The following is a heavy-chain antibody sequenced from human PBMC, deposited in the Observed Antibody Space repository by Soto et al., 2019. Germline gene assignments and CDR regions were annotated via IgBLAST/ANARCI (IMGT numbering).Heavy chain of an antibody. Sequence: QVQLQESGPGLVKPSGTLSLTCAVSGGSISSSNWWSWVRQPPGKGLEWIGEIYHSGSTNYNPSLKSRVTISVDKSKNQFSLKLSSVTAADTAVYYCARESDRDGDYSHSLGALYGMDVWGQGTTVTVSS. V-gene: IGHV4-4*02. D-gene: IGHD4-17*01. CDR1: GGSISSSNW. CDR3: ARESDRDGDYSHSLGALYGMDV. J-gene: IGHJ6*02. CDR2: IYHSGST.